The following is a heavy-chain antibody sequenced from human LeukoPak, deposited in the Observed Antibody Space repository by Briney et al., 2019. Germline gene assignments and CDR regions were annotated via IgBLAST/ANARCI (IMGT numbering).Heavy chain of an antibody. CDR1: GYTFTDYF. J-gene: IGHJ4*02. CDR2: IDASNGAT. V-gene: IGHV1-2*02. Sequence: GASVKVSCKASGYTFTDYFIHWVRQAPGRGLEWMGWIDASNGATSYTQTLEGRVIITRDTSIGAVYRELSRLTSDDTAVYYCARDGSSVYDFWGQGTLVTVSS. CDR3: ARDGSSVYDF.